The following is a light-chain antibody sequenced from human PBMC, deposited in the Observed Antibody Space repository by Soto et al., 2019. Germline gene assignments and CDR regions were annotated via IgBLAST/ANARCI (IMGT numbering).Light chain of an antibody. CDR3: SSYTTTNTLYV. Sequence: QSVLAQPASMSGSPGQSITISCTGSGSDIATFNYVSWYQQYPGKAPKLLIYQVTSRASGVSHRFSGSKSGSTASLTISGLQAEDEADYYCSSYTTTNTLYVFGTGTKVTVL. V-gene: IGLV2-14*01. CDR1: GSDIATFNY. J-gene: IGLJ1*01. CDR2: QVT.